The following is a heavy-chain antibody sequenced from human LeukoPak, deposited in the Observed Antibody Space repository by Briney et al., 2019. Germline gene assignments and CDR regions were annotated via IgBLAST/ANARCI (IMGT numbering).Heavy chain of an antibody. CDR1: GGTFSSYA. CDR2: IIPIFGTA. Sequence: SVKDSCKASGGTFSSYAISWVRQAPGQGLEWMGGIIPIFGTANYAQKFQGRVTITTDESTSTAYMELSSLRSEDTAVYYCASCDGDYVLDYWGQGTLVTVSS. J-gene: IGHJ4*02. V-gene: IGHV1-69*05. D-gene: IGHD4-17*01. CDR3: ASCDGDYVLDY.